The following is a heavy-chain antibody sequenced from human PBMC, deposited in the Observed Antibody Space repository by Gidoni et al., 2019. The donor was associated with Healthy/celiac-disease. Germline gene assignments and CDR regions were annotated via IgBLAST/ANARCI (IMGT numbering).Heavy chain of an antibody. CDR1: GFTFSSYS. V-gene: IGHV3-21*01. CDR2: ISSSSSYI. D-gene: IGHD3-10*01. CDR3: ARGSTRSYPRY. J-gene: IGHJ4*02. Sequence: EVQLVESGGGLVKPGGSLRLSCAASGFTFSSYSMTWVRQAPGKGLEWVSSISSSSSYIYYADSVKGRFTISRDNAKNSLYLQMNSLRAEDTAVYYCARGSTRSYPRYWGQGTLVTVSS.